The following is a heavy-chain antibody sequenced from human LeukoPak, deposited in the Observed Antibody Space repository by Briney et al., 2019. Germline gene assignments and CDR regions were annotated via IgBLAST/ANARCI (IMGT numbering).Heavy chain of an antibody. CDR1: GDSISGYY. D-gene: IGHD3-3*01. V-gene: IGHV4-59*01. CDR3: ARVLANYYYGIDV. Sequence: SGTLSLTCTVSGDSISGYYWSWIRQPPGKGLEWLGYIYYNGRTNYNPSLKSRVTISEDTSKNQFSLKLSSVTAADTAVYYCARVLANYYYGIDVWGQGTTVTVSS. J-gene: IGHJ6*02. CDR2: IYYNGRT.